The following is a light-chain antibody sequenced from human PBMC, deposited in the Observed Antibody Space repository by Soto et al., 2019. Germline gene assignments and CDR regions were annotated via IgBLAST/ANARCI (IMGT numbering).Light chain of an antibody. CDR1: QTIINN. CDR3: QQSSTTVYT. V-gene: IGKV1-39*01. J-gene: IGKJ2*01. Sequence: DIQMTQSPSSLSASVGDSVSITCRASQTIINNLNWYQEKPGKAPKLLIFGASSLQSGVPSRFSGSGSGTDFPLTISSLQPEDFATYFCQQSSTTVYTFGPGTNLEVK. CDR2: GAS.